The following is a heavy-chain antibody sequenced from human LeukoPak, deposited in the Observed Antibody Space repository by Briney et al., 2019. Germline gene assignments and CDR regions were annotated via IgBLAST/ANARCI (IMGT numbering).Heavy chain of an antibody. D-gene: IGHD3-22*01. J-gene: IGHJ4*02. V-gene: IGHV1-2*05. Sequence: ASVKVSCKASGYTFTGYYMHWVRQAPGQGLEWMGRINPNSGGTNYAQKFQGRVTMTRDTSISTAYMELSRLRSDDTDVYYCARGPAVYDSSGYYYAGNYWGQGTLVTVSS. CDR3: ARGPAVYDSSGYYYAGNY. CDR2: INPNSGGT. CDR1: GYTFTGYY.